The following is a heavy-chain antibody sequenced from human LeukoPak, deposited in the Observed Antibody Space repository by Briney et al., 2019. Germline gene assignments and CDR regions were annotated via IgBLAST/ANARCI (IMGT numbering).Heavy chain of an antibody. D-gene: IGHD6-13*01. CDR2: IYHSGST. CDR3: ARGDVILEQPGFDP. Sequence: SQTLSLTCAASGGSISSGGYSWSWIRQPPGKGLEWIGYIYHSGSTYYNPSLKSRVTISVDRSKNQFSLKLSSVTAADTAVYYCARGDVILEQPGFDPWGQGTLVTVSS. CDR1: GGSISSGGYS. J-gene: IGHJ5*02. V-gene: IGHV4-30-2*01.